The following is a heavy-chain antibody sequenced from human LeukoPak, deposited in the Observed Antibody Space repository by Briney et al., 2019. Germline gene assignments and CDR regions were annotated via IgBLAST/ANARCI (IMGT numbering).Heavy chain of an antibody. Sequence: GGSLRLSCAASGFTFSSYWMHWVRQAPGKGLVWVSRINSDGRSTNYADSVKGRFTISRDNAKNTLYLQMNSLRAEDTAVYYCAKGRLVVTATDYWGQGTLVTVSS. CDR3: AKGRLVVTATDY. CDR2: INSDGRST. J-gene: IGHJ4*02. V-gene: IGHV3-74*01. D-gene: IGHD2-15*01. CDR1: GFTFSSYW.